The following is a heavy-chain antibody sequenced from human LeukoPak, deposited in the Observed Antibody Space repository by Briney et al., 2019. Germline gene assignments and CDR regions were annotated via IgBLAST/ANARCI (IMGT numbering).Heavy chain of an antibody. CDR3: ARENSGSYREFDY. Sequence: SETLSLTCTVSGGSISGYYWSWIRQPAGKGLEWIGRIYTSGSTNYNASLKSRVSMSVDTSKNQFSLKLSSVTAADTAVLYCARENSGSYREFDYWGQGTLLTVSS. V-gene: IGHV4-4*07. CDR1: GGSISGYY. J-gene: IGHJ4*02. D-gene: IGHD1-26*01. CDR2: IYTSGST.